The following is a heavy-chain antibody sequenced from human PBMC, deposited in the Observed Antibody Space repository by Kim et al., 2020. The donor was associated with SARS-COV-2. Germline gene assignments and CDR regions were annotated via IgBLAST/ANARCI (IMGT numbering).Heavy chain of an antibody. CDR2: IYYSGST. CDR3: ARAPVYYGSGSYLGWFDP. Sequence: SETLSLTCTVSGGSISSYYWSWIRQPPGKGLEWIGYIYYSGSTNYNPSLKSRVTISVDTSKNQFSLKLSSVTAADTAVYYCARAPVYYGSGSYLGWFDPWGQGTLVTVSS. CDR1: GGSISSYY. D-gene: IGHD3-10*01. J-gene: IGHJ5*02. V-gene: IGHV4-59*13.